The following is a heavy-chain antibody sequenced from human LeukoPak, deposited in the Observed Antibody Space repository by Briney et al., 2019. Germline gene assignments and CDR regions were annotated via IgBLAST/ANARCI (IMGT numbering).Heavy chain of an antibody. CDR3: AKGRVGANGYYYYGMDV. CDR2: ISYDGSNK. Sequence: GGSLRLSCAATGFTFSSFSMHWVRQAPGKGLEWVAVISYDGSNKYYADSVKGRFAISRDNSKNTLYLQMNSLRTEDTAVYYCAKGRVGANGYYYYGMDVWGQGTTVTVSS. CDR1: GFTFSSFS. J-gene: IGHJ6*02. V-gene: IGHV3-30*18. D-gene: IGHD1-26*01.